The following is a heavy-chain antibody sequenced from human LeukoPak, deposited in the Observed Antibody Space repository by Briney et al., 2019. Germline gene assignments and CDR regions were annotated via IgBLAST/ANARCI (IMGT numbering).Heavy chain of an antibody. J-gene: IGHJ3*02. CDR1: GGTFSSYA. D-gene: IGHD6-19*01. V-gene: IGHV1-69*05. CDR2: IIPIFGTA. Sequence: ASVKVSCKASGGTFSSYAISWVRQAPGQGLEWMGRIIPIFGTANYAQEFQGRVTITTDESTSTAYMELSSLRSEDTAVYYCAKPAVAGLTYAFDIWGQGTMVTVSS. CDR3: AKPAVAGLTYAFDI.